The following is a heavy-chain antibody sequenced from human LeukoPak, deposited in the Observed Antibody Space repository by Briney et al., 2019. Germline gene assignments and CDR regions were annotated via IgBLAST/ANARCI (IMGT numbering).Heavy chain of an antibody. CDR2: IYWDDDK. J-gene: IGHJ6*02. D-gene: IGHD3-10*01. Sequence: SGPTLVKPTQTLTLTCTLSGLSLTTAGVGVAWIRQPPGKALEWLALIYWDDDKRYNPSLKTRLTITKDTSKNQVVLTVTNMDPVDTATYYCAKAGYGSGSYLRYYYYGMDVWGQGTTVTVSS. CDR1: GLSLTTAGVG. CDR3: AKAGYGSGSYLRYYYYGMDV. V-gene: IGHV2-5*02.